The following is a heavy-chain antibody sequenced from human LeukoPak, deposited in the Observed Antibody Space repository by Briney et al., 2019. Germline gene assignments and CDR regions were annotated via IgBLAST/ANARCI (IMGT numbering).Heavy chain of an antibody. V-gene: IGHV4-39*06. CDR2: ISYSGST. D-gene: IGHD2-2*01. J-gene: IGHJ5*01. CDR3: AGDADTINWFFF. Sequence: PSETLSLTCTASSDSFSRRTSYWGWLRQPPGKGLEWIGSISYSGSTSYNPSLKSRVTISVDMSKSQFPLKLTSVTAADTAVYYCAGDADTINWFFFWGQGTLVTVSS. CDR1: SDSFSRRTSY.